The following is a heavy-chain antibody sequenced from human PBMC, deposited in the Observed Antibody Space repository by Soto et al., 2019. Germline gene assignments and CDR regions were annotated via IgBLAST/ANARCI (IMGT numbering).Heavy chain of an antibody. CDR3: ARGLQLWPYYYYGMDV. V-gene: IGHV4-34*01. J-gene: IGHJ6*04. Sequence: QVQLQQWGAGLLKPSETLSLTCAVYGGSFSGYYWSWIRQPPGKGLYWIGEINHSGITKYNPSIKSRVTISVDTSKNQFSLKLSSVTAADTAVYYCARGLQLWPYYYYGMDVWGKGNKVTVSS. D-gene: IGHD5-18*01. CDR1: GGSFSGYY. CDR2: INHSGIT.